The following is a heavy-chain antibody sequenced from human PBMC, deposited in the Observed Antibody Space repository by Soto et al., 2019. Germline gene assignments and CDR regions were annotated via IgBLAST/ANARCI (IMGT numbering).Heavy chain of an antibody. CDR2: IIPILGIP. J-gene: IGHJ4*02. V-gene: IGHV1-69*02. CDR3: ARGSYDRSGYELDY. D-gene: IGHD3-22*01. CDR1: GGTFSSYT. Sequence: QVQLVQSGAEVKKPGSSVKVSCKASGGTFSSYTISWVRQAPGQGLEWMGRIIPILGIPNYAQKFQDRVTITADKXKSTAYMELSSLRSEDTAVYYCARGSYDRSGYELDYWGQGTLVTVSS.